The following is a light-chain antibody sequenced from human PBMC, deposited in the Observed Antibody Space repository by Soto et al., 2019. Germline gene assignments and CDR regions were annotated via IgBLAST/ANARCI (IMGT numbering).Light chain of an antibody. V-gene: IGLV2-23*02. J-gene: IGLJ1*01. CDR1: SSGVGSYNR. CDR2: EVS. CDR3: CAYAGSSTYV. Sequence: QSVLTQPASVSGSPGQSITISCTGTSSGVGSYNRVSWYQQHPGKAPKLMIYEVSKPPSGVSNGFSGSKSGNTASLTISGLQAEDEADYDWCAYAGSSTYVFGTGNKVTVL.